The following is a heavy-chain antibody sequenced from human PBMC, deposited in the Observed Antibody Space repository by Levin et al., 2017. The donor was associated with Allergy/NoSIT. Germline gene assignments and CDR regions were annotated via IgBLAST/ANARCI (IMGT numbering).Heavy chain of an antibody. CDR3: ARSGSGWFENAFDV. J-gene: IGHJ3*01. V-gene: IGHV3-11*03. CDR1: GFTFSDYY. D-gene: IGHD6-19*01. Sequence: KPGGSLRLSCAASGFTFSDYYMNWIRQAPGKGLEWISYISSSSTYADYAGSLKGRFTISRDDAKNSLYLQMNSLRAEDTAVYYCARSGSGWFENAFDVWGQGTMVTVSS. CDR2: ISSSSTYA.